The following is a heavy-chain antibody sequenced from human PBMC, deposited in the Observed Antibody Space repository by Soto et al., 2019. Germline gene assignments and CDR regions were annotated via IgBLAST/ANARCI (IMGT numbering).Heavy chain of an antibody. CDR2: INPSGGST. J-gene: IGHJ6*02. V-gene: IGHV1-46*01. CDR1: GYTFTSYY. D-gene: IGHD2-2*01. Sequence: ASVKVSCKASGYTFTSYYMHWVRQAPGQGLEWMGIINPSGGSTSYAQKFQGRVTMTRDTSTSTVYMELSSLRSEDTAVYYCARAPAPGYRTGTSCYAGYYYYYGMDVWG. CDR3: ARAPAPGYRTGTSCYAGYYYYYGMDV.